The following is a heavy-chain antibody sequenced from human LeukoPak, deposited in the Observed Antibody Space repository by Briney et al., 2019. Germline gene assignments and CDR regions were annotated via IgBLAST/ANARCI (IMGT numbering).Heavy chain of an antibody. D-gene: IGHD5-18*01. CDR1: GGSFSGYY. J-gene: IGHJ4*02. Sequence: PSETLSLTCAVYGGSFSGYYWSWIRQPPGKGLEWIGEINHSGSTNYNPSLKSRVTISVDTSKNQFSLKLSSVTAADTAVYYCTGSSYGSVALPFDFWGQGTLVTVSS. CDR2: INHSGST. V-gene: IGHV4-34*01. CDR3: TGSSYGSVALPFDF.